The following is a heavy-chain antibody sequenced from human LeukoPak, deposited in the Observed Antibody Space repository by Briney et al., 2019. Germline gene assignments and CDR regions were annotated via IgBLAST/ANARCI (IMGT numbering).Heavy chain of an antibody. CDR2: INHSGST. D-gene: IGHD5-18*01. CDR1: GGSFSGYY. J-gene: IGHJ4*02. Sequence: SETLSLTCAVYGGSFSGYYWSWIRQPPGKGLEWIGEINHSGSTKYNPSLKSRVTISVDTSKNQFSLKMSSVTAADTAVYYCARGGRGYSYGLFDYWGQGTLVTVSS. CDR3: ARGGRGYSYGLFDY. V-gene: IGHV4-34*01.